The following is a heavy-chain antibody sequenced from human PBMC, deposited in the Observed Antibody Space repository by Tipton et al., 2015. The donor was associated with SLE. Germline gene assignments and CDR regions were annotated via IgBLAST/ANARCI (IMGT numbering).Heavy chain of an antibody. CDR1: GFTFSNYA. V-gene: IGHV3-23*01. CDR3: AREVGGNSYGFDC. D-gene: IGHD5-18*01. CDR2: ISKSGVTT. J-gene: IGHJ4*02. Sequence: SLRLSCAASGFTFSNYAINWVRQAPGKGLEWVSGISKSGVTTYYADSVKGRFTISRDSSKNTLYLQVNSLRAEDTAVYYCAREVGGNSYGFDCWGQGTLVTVSS.